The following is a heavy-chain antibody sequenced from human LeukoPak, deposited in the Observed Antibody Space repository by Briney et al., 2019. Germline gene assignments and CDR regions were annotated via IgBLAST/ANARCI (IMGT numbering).Heavy chain of an antibody. J-gene: IGHJ4*02. CDR2: ISAYNGNT. Sequence: GASVKVSCKASGYTFTSYGISWVRQAPGQGLEWMGWISAYNGNTNYAQKLQGRVTMTTDTSTSTAYMELRSLRSDDTAVYYCATIRITIFGVVIKVHDYWGQGTLVTVSS. CDR1: GYTFTSYG. CDR3: ATIRITIFGVVIKVHDY. D-gene: IGHD3-3*01. V-gene: IGHV1-18*01.